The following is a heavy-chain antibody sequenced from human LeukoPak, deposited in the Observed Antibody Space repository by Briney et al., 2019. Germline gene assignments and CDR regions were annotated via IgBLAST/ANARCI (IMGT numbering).Heavy chain of an antibody. CDR3: AKASSRITMIVVPYGMDV. CDR2: ISYDGSNK. CDR1: GFTFSSYA. D-gene: IGHD3-22*01. J-gene: IGHJ6*02. Sequence: GGSLRLSCAASGFTFSSYAMHWVRQAPGKGLEWVAVISYDGSNKYYADSVKGRFTISRDNSKNTLYLQMNSLRAEDTAVYYCAKASSRITMIVVPYGMDVWGQGTTVTVSS. V-gene: IGHV3-30-3*01.